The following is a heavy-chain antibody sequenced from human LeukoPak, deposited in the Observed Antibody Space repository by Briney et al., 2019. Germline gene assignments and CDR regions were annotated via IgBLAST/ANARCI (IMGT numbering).Heavy chain of an antibody. Sequence: SETLSLTCTVSGGSISSSSYYWGWIRQPPGKGLEWIGSIYYSGSTYYNPSLKSRVTISVGTSKNQFSLKLSSVTAADTAVYYCVVSGTTRPFDYWGQGTLVTVSS. J-gene: IGHJ4*02. D-gene: IGHD1-1*01. CDR3: VVSGTTRPFDY. V-gene: IGHV4-39*01. CDR1: GGSISSSSYY. CDR2: IYYSGST.